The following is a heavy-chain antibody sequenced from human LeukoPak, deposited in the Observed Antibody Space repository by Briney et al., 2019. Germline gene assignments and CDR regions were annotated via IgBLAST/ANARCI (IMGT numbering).Heavy chain of an antibody. CDR1: GFTFSDYY. CDR3: ARAPHYYGSGLYYFDY. CDR2: IVPIGGCT. V-gene: IGHV3-64*01. D-gene: IGHD3-10*01. Sequence: GGSLRLSCAASGFTFSDYYMHWVRQAPGKGREYVSAIVPIGGCTYYASSVEGRFTMSRDNSKSTLYLQMGSLRAEDMAVYFCARAPHYYGSGLYYFDYWGQGTLVTVSS. J-gene: IGHJ4*02.